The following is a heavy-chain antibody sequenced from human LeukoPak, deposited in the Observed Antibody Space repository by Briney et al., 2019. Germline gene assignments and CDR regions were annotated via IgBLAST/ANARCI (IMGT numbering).Heavy chain of an antibody. CDR3: ARGPYSSSWYSNWFDP. Sequence: GASVKVSCKASGYTFTSYYMHWVRQAPGQGLEWMGIINPSGGSTSYAQKFQGRVTMTRDTSISTAYMELSRLRSDDTAVYYCARGPYSSSWYSNWFDPWGQGTLVTVSS. V-gene: IGHV1-46*01. CDR2: INPSGGST. CDR1: GYTFTSYY. J-gene: IGHJ5*02. D-gene: IGHD6-13*01.